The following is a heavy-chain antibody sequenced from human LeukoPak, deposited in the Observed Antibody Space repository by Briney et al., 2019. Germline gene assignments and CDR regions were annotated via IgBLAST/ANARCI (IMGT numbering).Heavy chain of an antibody. D-gene: IGHD3-16*01. CDR3: ASLGGVLRYFDY. CDR2: IYYSGST. Sequence: SETLSLTCTVSGGSISSSSYYWGWIRQPPGKGLEWIGSIYYSGSTYYNPSLKSRVTISVDTSKNQFSLELSSVTAADTAVYYCASLGGVLRYFDYWGQGTLVTVSS. J-gene: IGHJ4*02. V-gene: IGHV4-39*01. CDR1: GGSISSSSYY.